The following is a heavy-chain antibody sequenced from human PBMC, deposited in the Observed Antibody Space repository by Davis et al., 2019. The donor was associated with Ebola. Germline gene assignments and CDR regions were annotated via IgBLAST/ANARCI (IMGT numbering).Heavy chain of an antibody. V-gene: IGHV3-7*03. Sequence: GGSLRLSCAASGFTFSSYWMSWVRQAPGKGLEWVANIKQDGSEKYYVDSVKGRFTISRDNAKNSLYLQMNSLRAEDTAVYYCARVSGYYHNYYYGMDVWGQGTTVTVSS. CDR2: IKQDGSEK. CDR1: GFTFSSYW. CDR3: ARVSGYYHNYYYGMDV. J-gene: IGHJ6*02. D-gene: IGHD3-22*01.